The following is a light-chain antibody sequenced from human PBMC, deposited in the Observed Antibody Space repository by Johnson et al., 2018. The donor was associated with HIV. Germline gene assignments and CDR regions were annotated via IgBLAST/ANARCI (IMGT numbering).Light chain of an antibody. Sequence: QSVLTQPPSVSAAPGQKVTISCSGSSSNIANNYVSWYQQLPGTAPKLLIYDNNKRPSGIPDRFSGSKSGTSATLGITALQTGDEADYHCATWDSSLSVYVFGTGTKVTVL. CDR2: DNN. V-gene: IGLV1-51*01. CDR3: ATWDSSLSVYV. J-gene: IGLJ1*01. CDR1: SSNIANNY.